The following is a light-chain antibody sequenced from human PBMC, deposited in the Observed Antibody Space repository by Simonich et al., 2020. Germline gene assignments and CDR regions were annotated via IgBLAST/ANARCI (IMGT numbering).Light chain of an antibody. Sequence: DIVMTQSPDSLAVSLGERATINCKSSQSVLYSSNNKNYLAWYQQKPGQPPKLLIYWATTRESGVPARFSGSGSGTDFTLTISSLQAEDVAVYYCQQYYSTPWTFGQGTKAEIK. V-gene: IGKV4-1*01. CDR3: QQYYSTPWT. J-gene: IGKJ1*01. CDR2: WAT. CDR1: QSVLYSSNNKNY.